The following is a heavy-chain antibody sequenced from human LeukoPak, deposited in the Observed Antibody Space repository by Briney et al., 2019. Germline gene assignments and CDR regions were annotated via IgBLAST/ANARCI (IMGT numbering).Heavy chain of an antibody. CDR3: ARGRGDPHEYDY. D-gene: IGHD3-10*01. CDR1: GFTVSRNS. CDR2: IYSGGTI. J-gene: IGHJ4*02. V-gene: IGHV3-66*01. Sequence: GGSLRLSCAASGFTVSRNSMSWVRQAPGKGLEWVSVIYSGGTIYYPDSVKGRFTISRDNSKSTLYLQMNSLRAEDTAVYYCARGRGDPHEYDYWGQGALVTVSS.